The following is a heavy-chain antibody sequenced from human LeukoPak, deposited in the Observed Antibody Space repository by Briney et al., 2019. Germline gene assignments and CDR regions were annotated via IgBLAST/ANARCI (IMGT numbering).Heavy chain of an antibody. CDR2: ITTSGLVT. D-gene: IGHD5-24*01. J-gene: IGHJ2*01. CDR1: GFTFSDYY. CDR3: ARDRDGNNIRVNFDL. V-gene: IGHV3-11*01. Sequence: GGSLRLSCAASGFTFSDYYLTWIRQAPGKGLEWLSYITTSGLVTYYANSVKGRFTISRDNTKNSLFLQMDSLRADDTAVYYCARDRDGNNIRVNFDLWGRGTLVTVSS.